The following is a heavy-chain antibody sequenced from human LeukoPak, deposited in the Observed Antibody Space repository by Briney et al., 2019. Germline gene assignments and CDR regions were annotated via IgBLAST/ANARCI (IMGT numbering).Heavy chain of an antibody. Sequence: GASVKVSCKASGYTFTSYGISWVRQAPGQGLEWMGWISAYNGNTNYAQKLQGRVTMTTDTSTSTAYMELRSLRSDDTAVYYCARVPADYYDSSGYYRDIDYWGQGTLVTVSS. D-gene: IGHD3-22*01. J-gene: IGHJ4*02. CDR1: GYTFTSYG. V-gene: IGHV1-18*01. CDR3: ARVPADYYDSSGYYRDIDY. CDR2: ISAYNGNT.